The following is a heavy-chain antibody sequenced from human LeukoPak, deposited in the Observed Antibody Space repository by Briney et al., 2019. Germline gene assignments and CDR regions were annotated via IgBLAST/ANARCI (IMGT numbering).Heavy chain of an antibody. CDR1: GFTVSNNF. J-gene: IGHJ4*02. Sequence: GGSLRLSCAASGFTVSNNFMSWVRQAPGKGLEWVSLIHSGGRTYYADPVKGRFTISRDDSKNTLYLQMNSLRAEDTAVYYCARAGGTWDLTLFYFDCWGQGTLVTVSS. V-gene: IGHV3-53*01. CDR3: ARAGGTWDLTLFYFDC. D-gene: IGHD1-26*01. CDR2: IHSGGRT.